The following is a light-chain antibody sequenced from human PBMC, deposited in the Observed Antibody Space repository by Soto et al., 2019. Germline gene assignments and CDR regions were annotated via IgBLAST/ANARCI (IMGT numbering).Light chain of an antibody. CDR3: GAWDTSLRAVV. J-gene: IGLJ2*01. CDR2: DNY. V-gene: IGLV1-51*01. Sequence: QSVLTQPPSVSAAPGQKVIISCSGNSSNIGKNYVFWYQQFPGTAPKLLIYDNYKRPSGIPDRFSVSKSGASATLAITGLXTGDEADYYCGAWDTSLRAVVFGGGTKVTVL. CDR1: SSNIGKNY.